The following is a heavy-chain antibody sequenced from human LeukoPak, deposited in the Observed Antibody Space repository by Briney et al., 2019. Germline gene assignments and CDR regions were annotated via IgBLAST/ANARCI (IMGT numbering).Heavy chain of an antibody. D-gene: IGHD6-19*01. CDR2: IKQDGSEK. V-gene: IGHV3-7*01. J-gene: IGHJ6*02. CDR3: ARDTVAATHYYYYGMGV. CDR1: GFTFSSYW. Sequence: GGSLRLSCAASGFTFSSYWMSWVRQAPGKGLEWVANIKQDGSEKYYVDSVKGRFTISRDNAKNSLYLQMNSLRAEDTAVYYCARDTVAATHYYYYGMGVWGQGTTVTVSS.